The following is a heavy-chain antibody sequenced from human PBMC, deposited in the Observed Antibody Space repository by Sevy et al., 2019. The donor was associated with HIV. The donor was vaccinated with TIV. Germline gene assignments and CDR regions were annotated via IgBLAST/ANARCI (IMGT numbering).Heavy chain of an antibody. J-gene: IGHJ4*02. Sequence: GESLKISCKGSGYSFTSYWIGWVRQMPGKGLEWMGIIYPGDSDTRYSLSFQGQVTISADKSISTAYLQWSSLKASDTAMYYCATGGNSSSWYWRGYFDYWGQGTLVTVSS. CDR1: GYSFTSYW. CDR3: ATGGNSSSWYWRGYFDY. CDR2: IYPGDSDT. V-gene: IGHV5-51*01. D-gene: IGHD6-13*01.